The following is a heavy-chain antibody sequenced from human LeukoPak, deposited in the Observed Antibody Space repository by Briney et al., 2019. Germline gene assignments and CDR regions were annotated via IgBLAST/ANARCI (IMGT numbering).Heavy chain of an antibody. V-gene: IGHV3-30*18. CDR3: AKGVGYGGMDV. J-gene: IGHJ6*02. CDR1: GLTFSSYS. D-gene: IGHD2-8*01. CDR2: ISYDGHNE. Sequence: GGSLRLSCAASGLTFSSYSMNWVRQAPGKGLEWVAVISYDGHNEYYADSVKGRFTISRDNSKNTVYVQMNSLRAEDTAVYYCAKGVGYGGMDVWGQGTTVTVSS.